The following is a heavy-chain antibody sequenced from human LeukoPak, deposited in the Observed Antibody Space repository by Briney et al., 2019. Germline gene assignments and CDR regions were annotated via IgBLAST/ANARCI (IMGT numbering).Heavy chain of an antibody. D-gene: IGHD3-22*01. V-gene: IGHV3-21*01. CDR3: ARGRAYYYDSSGYYAAEGDY. J-gene: IGHJ4*02. CDR2: ISSSSSYI. CDR1: GFTFSSYS. Sequence: PGGSLRLSCAASGFTFSSYSMNWVRQAPGQGLEWVSSISSSSSYIYYADSVKGRFTIYRDNAKNSLYLQMNSLRAEDTAVYYCARGRAYYYDSSGYYAAEGDYWGQGTLVTVSS.